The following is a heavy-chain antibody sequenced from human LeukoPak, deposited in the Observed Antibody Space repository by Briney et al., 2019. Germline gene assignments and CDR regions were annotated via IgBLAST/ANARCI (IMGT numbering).Heavy chain of an antibody. D-gene: IGHD3-9*01. CDR2: TIPVLGAA. CDR3: ARDSVDDTTGYSVFDS. J-gene: IGHJ4*02. V-gene: IGHV1-69*13. CDR1: GGDLNAYG. Sequence: GASVKVSCTASGGDLNAYGFTWVRQAPGQGLEWVGGTIPVLGAAFYAQRFHGRVTITADGSTSTVYMELSNLRSEDTAVYYCARDSVDDTTGYSVFDSWGQGSLVTVSS.